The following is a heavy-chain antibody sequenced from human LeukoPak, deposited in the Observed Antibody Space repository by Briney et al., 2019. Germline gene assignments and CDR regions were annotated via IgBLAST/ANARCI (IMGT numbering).Heavy chain of an antibody. CDR3: AKGSQVSGITMVRGVIIPEH. Sequence: GGSLRLSCAASGFTFSSYAMSWVRQAPWKGLEWVSAISGSGGSTYYADSVKGRFTISRDNSKNTLYLQMNSLRAEDTAVYYCAKGSQVSGITMVRGVIIPEHWGQGTLVTVSS. J-gene: IGHJ4*02. CDR2: ISGSGGST. CDR1: GFTFSSYA. V-gene: IGHV3-23*01. D-gene: IGHD3-10*01.